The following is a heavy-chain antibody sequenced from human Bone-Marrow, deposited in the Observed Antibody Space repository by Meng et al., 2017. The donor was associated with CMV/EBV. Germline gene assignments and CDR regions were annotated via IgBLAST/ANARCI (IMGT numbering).Heavy chain of an antibody. CDR3: ARGEVKSSGWFNWFDP. D-gene: IGHD6-19*01. CDR1: GGSISSYY. CDR2: IYYSGST. V-gene: IGHV4-59*01. J-gene: IGHJ5*02. Sequence: SETLSLTCTVSGGSISSYYWSWIRQPPGKGLEWIGYIYYSGSTNYNPSLKSRVTISVDTSKHQFSLKLSSVTAADTAVYYCARGEVKSSGWFNWFDPWGQGTLVTVSS.